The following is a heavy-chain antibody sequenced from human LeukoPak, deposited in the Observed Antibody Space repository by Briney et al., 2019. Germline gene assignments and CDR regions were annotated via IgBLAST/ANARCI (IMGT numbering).Heavy chain of an antibody. CDR1: GGSFSGYY. V-gene: IGHV4-34*01. CDR2: IYYSGST. D-gene: IGHD6-6*01. Sequence: SETLSLTCAVYGGSFSGYYWSWVRQPPGKGLEWIGSIYYSGSTYYNPSLKSRVTISVDTSKNQFSLKLSSVTAADTAVYYCARGVAARLQGFDYWGQGTLVTVSS. CDR3: ARGVAARLQGFDY. J-gene: IGHJ4*02.